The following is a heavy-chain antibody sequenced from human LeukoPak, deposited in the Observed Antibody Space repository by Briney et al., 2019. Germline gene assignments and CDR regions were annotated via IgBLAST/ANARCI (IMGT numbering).Heavy chain of an antibody. Sequence: GGSLRLSCAASGFTFSSYWMSWVRQAPGKGLEWVANIRQDGSEKFYVDSVKGRFTISRDNAKNSLYLQMNSLRAEDTAVYYCAREGIVVVTDPYWYFDLWGRGTLVTVSS. CDR2: IRQDGSEK. V-gene: IGHV3-7*05. D-gene: IGHD2-21*02. J-gene: IGHJ2*01. CDR3: AREGIVVVTDPYWYFDL. CDR1: GFTFSSYW.